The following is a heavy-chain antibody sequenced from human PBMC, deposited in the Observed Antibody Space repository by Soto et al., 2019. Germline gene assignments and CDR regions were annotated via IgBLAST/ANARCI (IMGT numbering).Heavy chain of an antibody. V-gene: IGHV1-24*01. CDR1: GYTLTELS. Sequence: ASVKVSCKVSGYTLTELSMHWVRQAPGKGLEWMGGFDPEDGETIYAQKFQGRVTMTEDTSTDTAYMELSSLRSEDTAVYYCATEPRLMGYFDYWGQGTLVTVSS. CDR3: ATEPRLMGYFDY. CDR2: FDPEDGET. J-gene: IGHJ4*02. D-gene: IGHD2-21*02.